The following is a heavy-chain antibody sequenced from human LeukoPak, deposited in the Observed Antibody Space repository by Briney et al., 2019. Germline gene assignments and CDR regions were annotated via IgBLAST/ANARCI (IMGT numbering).Heavy chain of an antibody. CDR2: VYYDGST. CDR3: ARLARNYDDFTGYHWGWFDP. Sequence: SETLSLTCTVSGGSISSTTYYWGWIRQPPGKGLEWIGTVYYDGSTYYDPSLETRVTISVDTSKNQFFLSMTATDTAVYYCARLARNYDDFTGYHWGWFDPWGQGTLIIVSS. D-gene: IGHD3-9*01. CDR1: GGSISSTTYY. J-gene: IGHJ5*02. V-gene: IGHV4-39*01.